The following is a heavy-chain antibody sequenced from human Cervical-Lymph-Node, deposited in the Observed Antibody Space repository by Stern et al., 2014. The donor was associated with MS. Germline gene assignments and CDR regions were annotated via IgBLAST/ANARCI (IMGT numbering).Heavy chain of an antibody. J-gene: IGHJ4*02. Sequence: EVQLVESGGGLVQPGRSLRLSCAASGFTFDDYAMHWVRQAPGTGLEWVSGSTLNSVSVGYADSVKGRFTISRDNAKNSLYLQMNSLRGDDTALYYCAKGSGGSGYYPVALDYWGQGTLVTVSS. D-gene: IGHD3-3*01. V-gene: IGHV3-9*01. CDR3: AKGSGGSGYYPVALDY. CDR1: GFTFDDYA. CDR2: STLNSVSV.